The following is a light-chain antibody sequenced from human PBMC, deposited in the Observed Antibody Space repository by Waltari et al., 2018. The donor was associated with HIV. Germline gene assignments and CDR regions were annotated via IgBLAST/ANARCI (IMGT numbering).Light chain of an antibody. CDR2: DVT. Sequence: QSALTHTTPASGPLGQSVTIPCIGYSSDIGSYDSVSWFQQLPHNAPTLLLYDVTKRPSGFPDRFSGSRSGNTAFLTVSGLQPNDTAAYFCSSYGDNNWVLFGGGTNLTVL. J-gene: IGLJ2*01. V-gene: IGLV2-8*01. CDR1: SSDIGSYDS. CDR3: SSYGDNNWVL.